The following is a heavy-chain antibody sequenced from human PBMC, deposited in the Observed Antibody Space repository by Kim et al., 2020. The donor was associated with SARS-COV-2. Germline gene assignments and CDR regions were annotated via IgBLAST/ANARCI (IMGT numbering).Heavy chain of an antibody. V-gene: IGHV1-18*01. CDR3: ARVGATAASYYYYGMDV. D-gene: IGHD1-26*01. Sequence: ASVKGSCKASGYTFTSYGISWVRQAPGQGLEWMGWISAYNGNTNYAQKLQGRVTMTTDTSTSTAYMELRSLRSDDTAVYYCARVGATAASYYYYGMDVWGQGTTVTVSS. CDR1: GYTFTSYG. CDR2: ISAYNGNT. J-gene: IGHJ6*02.